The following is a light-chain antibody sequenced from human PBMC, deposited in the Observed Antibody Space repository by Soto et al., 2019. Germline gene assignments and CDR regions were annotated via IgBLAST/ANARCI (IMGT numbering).Light chain of an antibody. CDR2: GAS. CDR3: PQSYSTPLT. Sequence: DIQMTQSPSSLSASVGDRVTITCRASQSITSYLNWYQQKPGKAPKLLIYGASTLQSGVPSRFSGSGSGTDFTLTISSLQPEDFATYYCPQSYSTPLTFGGGTKVEIK. CDR1: QSITSY. V-gene: IGKV1-39*01. J-gene: IGKJ4*01.